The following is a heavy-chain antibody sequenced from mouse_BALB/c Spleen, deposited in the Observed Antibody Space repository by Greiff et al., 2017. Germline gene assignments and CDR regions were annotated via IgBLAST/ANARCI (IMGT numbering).Heavy chain of an antibody. CDR1: GYTFTDYN. V-gene: IGHV1S29*02. D-gene: IGHD2-2*01. CDR3: ARNGYYDAMDY. Sequence: DVKLQESGPELVKPGASVKISCKASGYTFTDYNMHWVKQSHGKSLEWIGYIYPYNGGTGYNQKFKSKATLTVDNSSSTAYMELRSLTSEDSAVYYCARNGYYDAMDYWGQGTSVTVSS. J-gene: IGHJ4*01. CDR2: IYPYNGGT.